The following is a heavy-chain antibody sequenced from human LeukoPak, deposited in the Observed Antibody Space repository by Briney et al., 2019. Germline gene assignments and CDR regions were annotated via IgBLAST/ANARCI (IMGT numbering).Heavy chain of an antibody. Sequence: GGSLRLSCAASGFTFSSYAMSWVRQAPGKGLEWVADIKQDGSEKYYVHPVKGRFTISRQNAKNSLFLQMNSLRAEDTAVYYCARHRSGGSQDDAFDIWGQGTMVTVSS. D-gene: IGHD2-15*01. V-gene: IGHV3-7*01. CDR1: GFTFSSYA. CDR3: ARHRSGGSQDDAFDI. J-gene: IGHJ3*02. CDR2: IKQDGSEK.